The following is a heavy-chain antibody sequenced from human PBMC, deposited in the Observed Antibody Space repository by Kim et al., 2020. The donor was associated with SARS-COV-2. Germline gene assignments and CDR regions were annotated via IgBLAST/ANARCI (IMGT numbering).Heavy chain of an antibody. CDR2: IYYSGNT. CDR1: GGSTSSYY. D-gene: IGHD3-3*01. V-gene: IGHV4-59*08. J-gene: IGHJ4*02. CDR3: ARLRGITIFD. Sequence: SETLSLTCTVSGGSTSSYYWSWIRQPPGKGLEWIGYIYYSGNTNYNPSLKSRVTISIDTSKNQFSLELSSVTAADTAVYYCARLRGITIFDWGQVTLVTV.